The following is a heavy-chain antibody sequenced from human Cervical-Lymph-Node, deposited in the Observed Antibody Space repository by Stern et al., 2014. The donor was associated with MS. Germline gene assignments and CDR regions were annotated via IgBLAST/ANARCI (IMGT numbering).Heavy chain of an antibody. Sequence: QVQLQESGPGLVKPSETLSLTCAVSGDSISSYTHYWAWIRQPPGKGLEWIGSVYYSGAPYYKPSLKSPFPIPGDTSKNHFPLGLNSVPAADTAVYYCAKHACTGAACPFDLWGQGTLVTVSS. D-gene: IGHD2-8*02. V-gene: IGHV4-39*01. CDR3: AKHACTGAACPFDL. CDR1: GDSISSYTHY. CDR2: VYYSGAP. J-gene: IGHJ4*02.